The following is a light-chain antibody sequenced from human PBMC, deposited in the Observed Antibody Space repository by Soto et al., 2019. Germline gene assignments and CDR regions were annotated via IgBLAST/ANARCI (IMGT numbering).Light chain of an antibody. CDR2: DDS. V-gene: IGLV3-21*02. Sequence: SYELTQPPSVSVAPGQTARIACGGNNIGIRNVHWYQQKPGQAPVLVVYDDSDRPSGIPERFSGSKSGNTAALTISRVEAGDEADYYCQLWDGSSDPVVFGGGTKVTV. CDR3: QLWDGSSDPVV. CDR1: NIGIRN. J-gene: IGLJ2*01.